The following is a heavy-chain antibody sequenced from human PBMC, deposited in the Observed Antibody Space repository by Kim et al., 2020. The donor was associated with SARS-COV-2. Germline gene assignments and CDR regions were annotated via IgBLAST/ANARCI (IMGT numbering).Heavy chain of an antibody. CDR1: GFTFNNYW. J-gene: IGHJ4*02. V-gene: IGHV3-7*01. CDR2: INHDGSEI. CDR3: AKERGGLRDFDWLPPEY. Sequence: GGSLRLSCTASGFTFNNYWMGWVRQAPGRGLEWVANINHDGSEIDYVASVKGRFTISRDNAKNSLFLQMKGLRAEDTAMYYCAKERGGLRDFDWLPPEYWGQGTLVSVSS. D-gene: IGHD3-9*01.